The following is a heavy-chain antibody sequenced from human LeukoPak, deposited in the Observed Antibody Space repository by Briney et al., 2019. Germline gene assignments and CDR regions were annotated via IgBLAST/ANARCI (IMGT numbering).Heavy chain of an antibody. D-gene: IGHD3/OR15-3a*01. CDR1: GFTFSDYY. V-gene: IGHV4-39*01. Sequence: LRLSCAASGFTFSDYYMTWIRQAPGKGLEWIGSIYYSGNTYYNASPKSQVSISIDTSKNQFSLRLTSVTAADTAVYYCARQTGSGLFILPGGQGTLVTVSS. CDR3: ARQTGSGLFILP. CDR2: IYYSGNT. J-gene: IGHJ4*02.